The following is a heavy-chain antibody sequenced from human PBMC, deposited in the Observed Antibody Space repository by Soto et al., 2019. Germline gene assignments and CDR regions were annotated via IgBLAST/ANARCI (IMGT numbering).Heavy chain of an antibody. CDR3: SRVDPGETSPFDH. D-gene: IGHD3-10*01. CDR1: GYIFTSYY. V-gene: IGHV1-46*03. J-gene: IGHJ4*01. Sequence: ASVNVSCKACGYIFTSYYIHWVRQAPGQGLEWMGWINPFDGSRMFAQSFQGRVTMTRDTSTSTVYMEVSSLRSEDTAVYYCSRVDPGETSPFDHWG. CDR2: INPFDGSR.